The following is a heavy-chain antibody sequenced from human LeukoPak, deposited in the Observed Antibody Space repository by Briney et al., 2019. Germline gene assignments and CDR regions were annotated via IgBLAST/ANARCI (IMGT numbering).Heavy chain of an antibody. CDR2: ISSSSSYI. CDR1: GFTFSSYS. J-gene: IGHJ6*02. Sequence: KPGGSLRLSCAASGFTFSSYSMNWVRQAPGKGLEWVSSISSSSSYIYYADSVKGRFTISRDNAKNSLHLQMNSLRAEDTAVYYCARDIVVVPAAIFPYYYYGMDVWGQGTTVTVSS. CDR3: ARDIVVVPAAIFPYYYYGMDV. V-gene: IGHV3-21*01. D-gene: IGHD2-2*01.